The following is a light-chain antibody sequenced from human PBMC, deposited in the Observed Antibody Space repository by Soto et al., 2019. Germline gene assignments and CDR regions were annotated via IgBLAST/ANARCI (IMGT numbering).Light chain of an antibody. J-gene: IGLJ1*01. Sequence: QSVLTQPASVSGSPGQSITISCTGTSSDVGGYNYVSWYQQHPGKAPKLMIYDVSDRPSGVSNRFSASKSSNTASLTISGPQAEDEADYYCCSYTSSSTPWVFGTGTKVTVL. CDR1: SSDVGGYNY. CDR2: DVS. CDR3: CSYTSSSTPWV. V-gene: IGLV2-14*03.